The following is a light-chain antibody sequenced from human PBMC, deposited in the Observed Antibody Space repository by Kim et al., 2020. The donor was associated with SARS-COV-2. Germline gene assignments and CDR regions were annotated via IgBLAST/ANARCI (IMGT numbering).Light chain of an antibody. J-gene: IGKJ2*01. CDR3: QQYGNSPYT. CDR2: GAS. CDR1: QSVSNTY. Sequence: LPPGERATLSCRASQSVSNTYLAWYQQTPGQAPRLLIYGASSRATGIPDRFSGSGSGTDFTLTISRLEPEDFAVYYCQQYGNSPYTFGQGTKLEI. V-gene: IGKV3-20*01.